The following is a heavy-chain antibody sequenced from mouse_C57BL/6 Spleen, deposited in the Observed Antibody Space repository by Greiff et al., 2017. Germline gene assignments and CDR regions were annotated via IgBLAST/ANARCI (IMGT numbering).Heavy chain of an antibody. CDR3: ARSGDYDEDSYAMDY. Sequence: QVQLQQSGAELARPGASVKMSCTASGYTFTSYTMHWVQQRPGQGLEWIGYINPSSGYTKYNQKFKDKATLTADKSSSTAYMQLSSLTSEDSAVYYGARSGDYDEDSYAMDYWGQGTSVTVSS. CDR1: GYTFTSYT. J-gene: IGHJ4*01. CDR2: INPSSGYT. D-gene: IGHD2-4*01. V-gene: IGHV1-4*01.